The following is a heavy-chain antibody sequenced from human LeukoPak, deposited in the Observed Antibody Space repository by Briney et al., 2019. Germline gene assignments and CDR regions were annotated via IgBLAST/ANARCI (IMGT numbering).Heavy chain of an antibody. V-gene: IGHV4-39*07. Sequence: SETLSLTCTVSGGSISSSSYYWSWIRQPPGKGLEWIGEINHSGSTNYNPSLKSRITISVDTSKNQFSLKLSSVTAADTAVYYCARRPAMAYYYYYYMDVWGKGTTVTISS. CDR3: ARRPAMAYYYYYYMDV. CDR2: INHSGST. D-gene: IGHD5-18*01. CDR1: GGSISSSSYY. J-gene: IGHJ6*03.